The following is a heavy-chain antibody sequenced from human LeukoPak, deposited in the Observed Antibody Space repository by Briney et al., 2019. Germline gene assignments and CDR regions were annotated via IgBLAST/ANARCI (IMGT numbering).Heavy chain of an antibody. V-gene: IGHV4-39*01. Sequence: SETLSLTCTVSSGTISSTNYYWGWIRQPPGKGLEWIGSIYYSGSTYYNPSLKGRVTISVDTSKNQFSLKLSSVTAADTAVYYCARHEHLHYYGLWFDPWGQGTLVTVSS. CDR1: SGTISSTNYY. CDR3: ARHEHLHYYGLWFDP. J-gene: IGHJ5*02. D-gene: IGHD3-10*01. CDR2: IYYSGST.